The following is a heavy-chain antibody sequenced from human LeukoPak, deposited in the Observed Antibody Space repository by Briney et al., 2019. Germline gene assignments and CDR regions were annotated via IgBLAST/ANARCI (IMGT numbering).Heavy chain of an antibody. D-gene: IGHD3-10*01. V-gene: IGHV3-64*01. CDR2: ISSNGRGT. Sequence: GGSLRLSCSASGFTFSSSSMHWVRQAPGKGLEYVSGISSNGRGTYSANSVKGRFTISRDNSKNTLYLQMGSLRPEDMAVYYCARGSGSYYDAFDIWGQGTMVTVSS. CDR1: GFTFSSSS. J-gene: IGHJ3*02. CDR3: ARGSGSYYDAFDI.